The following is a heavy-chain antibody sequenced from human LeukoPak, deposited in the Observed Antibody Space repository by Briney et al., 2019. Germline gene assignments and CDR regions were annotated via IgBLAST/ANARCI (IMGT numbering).Heavy chain of an antibody. V-gene: IGHV3-66*01. CDR1: GFTVSSKY. J-gene: IGHJ4*02. Sequence: GGSLRLSCAASGFTVSSKYMSWVRQAPGKGLEWVSVIYIDGGTYYADSVKGRFTISRDNSKNTLLLQMNSLRAEDTAVYYCARGHYSNRLGGQGTLGTVSS. CDR2: IYIDGGT. CDR3: ARGHYSNRL. D-gene: IGHD2-2*01.